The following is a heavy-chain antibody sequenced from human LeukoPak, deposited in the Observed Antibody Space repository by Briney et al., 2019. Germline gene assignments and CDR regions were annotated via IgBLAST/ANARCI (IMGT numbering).Heavy chain of an antibody. J-gene: IGHJ4*02. CDR1: GFTFSSYG. V-gene: IGHV3-30*18. CDR3: AKGGPLGVRVADPFDY. CDR2: ISYDGSNK. Sequence: GGSLRLSCAASGFTFSSYGMHWVRQAPGKGLEWVPVISYDGSNKYYADSVKGRFTISRDNSKNTLYLQMNSLRAEDTAVYYCAKGGPLGVRVADPFDYWGQGTLVTVSS. D-gene: IGHD6-19*01.